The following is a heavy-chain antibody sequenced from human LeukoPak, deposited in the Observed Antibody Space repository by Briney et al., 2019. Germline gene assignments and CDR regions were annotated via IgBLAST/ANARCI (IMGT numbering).Heavy chain of an antibody. Sequence: SGGSLRLSCAVSGFSVSSTYMTWVRQAPGKRLDWVSVVYTGGSTYYADSVKGRFTISRDNSKNTLYLQMNNLRAEDTAVYYCARARGSGWYFYFDSWGQGALVTVSS. D-gene: IGHD6-19*01. V-gene: IGHV3-53*01. CDR1: GFSVSSTY. CDR3: ARARGSGWYFYFDS. J-gene: IGHJ4*02. CDR2: VYTGGST.